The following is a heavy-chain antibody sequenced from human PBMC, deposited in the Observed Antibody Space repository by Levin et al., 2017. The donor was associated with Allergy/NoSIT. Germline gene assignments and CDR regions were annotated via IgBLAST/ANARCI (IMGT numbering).Heavy chain of an antibody. J-gene: IGHJ4*02. V-gene: IGHV3-21*01. CDR1: GFTFSSDA. CDR3: ARGSVVVVPAAGFGND. D-gene: IGHD2-2*01. Sequence: GGSLRLSCAASGFTFSSDAMNWVRQAPGKGLEWVSSISSSGSYIYYADSLKGRFTISRDNAKNSLYLQMNSLRAEDTAVYYCARGSVVVVPAAGFGNDWGQGTLVTVSS. CDR2: ISSSGSYI.